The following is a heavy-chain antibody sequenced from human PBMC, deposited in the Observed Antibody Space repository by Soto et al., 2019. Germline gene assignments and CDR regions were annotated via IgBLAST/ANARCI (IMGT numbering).Heavy chain of an antibody. CDR1: GYTFPSYG. J-gene: IGHJ4*02. CDR3: ARETAAAGSDY. Sequence: ASVKVSCKASGYTFPSYGISLVRQAPGQGLEWMGWISAYNGNTNYAQKLQGRVTMTTDTSTSTAYMELRSLRSEDTAVYSCARETAAAGSDYWGQGTLVTVSS. CDR2: ISAYNGNT. V-gene: IGHV1-18*01. D-gene: IGHD6-13*01.